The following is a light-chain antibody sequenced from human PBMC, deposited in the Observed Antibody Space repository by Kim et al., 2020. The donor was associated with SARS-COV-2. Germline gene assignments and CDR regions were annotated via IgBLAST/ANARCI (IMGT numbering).Light chain of an antibody. CDR2: DAS. CDR3: QQYNSYAHA. V-gene: IGKV1-5*01. CDR1: QSISSW. J-gene: IGKJ2*01. Sequence: DIQMTQSPSTLSASVGDRVTITCRASQSISSWLAWYQQKPGKAPKLLIYDASSLESGVPSRFSGSGSGTEFTLTISSLQPDDFATYYCQQYNSYAHACGQETKLEI.